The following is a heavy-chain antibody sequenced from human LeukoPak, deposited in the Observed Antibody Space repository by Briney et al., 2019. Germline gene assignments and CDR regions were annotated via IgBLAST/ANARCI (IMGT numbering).Heavy chain of an antibody. J-gene: IGHJ5*02. Sequence: VASVKVPYKACGYSFNKFGIMCVRQAPGQGLEWMGWISGYSGKTDSAQKLQDRVTMTTDNSTGTAYLELRSLRSDDTAVYFCVRVRSAYGVALGFDLWGKGTLVTVSA. D-gene: IGHD2-21*01. CDR2: ISGYSGKT. CDR1: GYSFNKFG. CDR3: VRVRSAYGVALGFDL. V-gene: IGHV1-18*01.